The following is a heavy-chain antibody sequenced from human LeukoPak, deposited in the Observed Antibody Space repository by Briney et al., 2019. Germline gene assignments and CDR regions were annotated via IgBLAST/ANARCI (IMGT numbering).Heavy chain of an antibody. J-gene: IGHJ5*02. CDR2: IYTSGST. Sequence: PSETLSLTCTVSGGSISSSSYYWSWIRQPAGKGLEWIGRIYTSGSTNYNPSLKSRVTMSVDTSKNQFSLKLSSVTAADTAVYYCARGVQPYYYATPWGQGTLVTVSS. V-gene: IGHV4-61*02. CDR3: ARGVQPYYYATP. D-gene: IGHD3-10*01. CDR1: GGSISSSSYY.